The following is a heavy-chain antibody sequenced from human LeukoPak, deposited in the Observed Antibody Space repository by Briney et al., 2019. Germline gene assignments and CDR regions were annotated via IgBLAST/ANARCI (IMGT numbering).Heavy chain of an antibody. J-gene: IGHJ4*02. D-gene: IGHD2-21*02. V-gene: IGHV3-64*01. CDR3: ARAVVVTRYLDY. Sequence: GGSLRLSCAASGFTFSNYAMHWVRQAPGKGLEYVSAINDNGGTTYYANSEKGRFTISRDNSKSTLYLQMGSLRAEDMAVYYCARAVVVTRYLDYWGQGALVTVSS. CDR2: INDNGGTT. CDR1: GFTFSNYA.